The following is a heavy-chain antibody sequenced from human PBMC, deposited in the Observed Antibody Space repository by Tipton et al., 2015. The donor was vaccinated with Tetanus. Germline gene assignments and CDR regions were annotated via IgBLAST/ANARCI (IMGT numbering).Heavy chain of an antibody. J-gene: IGHJ2*01. Sequence: GLVKPSQTLSLTCRVSGGSMKSYYWSWIRQPPGKGLEWIGYIYSSGSFNYNPSLRGRVTISVDTSNNQFSLKLTSATAADTALYYCARFLMGRWYFDLWGRGALVTVSS. D-gene: IGHD3-10*01. CDR3: ARFLMGRWYFDL. V-gene: IGHV4-59*01. CDR1: GGSMKSYY. CDR2: IYSSGSF.